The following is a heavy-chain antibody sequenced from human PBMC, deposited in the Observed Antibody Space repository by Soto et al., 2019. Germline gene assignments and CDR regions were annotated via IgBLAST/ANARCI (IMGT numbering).Heavy chain of an antibody. D-gene: IGHD1-1*01. CDR3: ASESRGNDREDPLG. CDR1: VGPFSSYA. J-gene: IGHJ4*02. CDR2: IIPIFGTA. V-gene: IGHV1-69*13. Sequence: SVKVSCKASVGPFSSYAISWGRQAPGQGLEWMGGIIPIFGTANYAQKFQGRVTITADESTSTAYMELSSLRSEDTAVYYCASESRGNDREDPLGWGQGTLVIGSA.